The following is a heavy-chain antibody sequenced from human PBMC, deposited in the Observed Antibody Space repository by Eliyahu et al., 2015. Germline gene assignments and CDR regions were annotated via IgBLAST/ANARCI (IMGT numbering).Heavy chain of an antibody. J-gene: IGHJ4*02. V-gene: IGHV4-4*02. Sequence: QLHLQESGPGLVKPLGTLTLTCAVPGDSISNNNYWWXWIRQPPGKGLEWIGEIYHSGGTNYNPSLKSRVTISVDKSKNQFSLRVTSVTAADTAVYYCAREATQYDVLTGYSRQPNFDHWGQGTLVTVSS. CDR1: GDSISNNNYW. CDR2: IYHSGGT. CDR3: AREATQYDVLTGYSRQPNFDH. D-gene: IGHD3-9*01.